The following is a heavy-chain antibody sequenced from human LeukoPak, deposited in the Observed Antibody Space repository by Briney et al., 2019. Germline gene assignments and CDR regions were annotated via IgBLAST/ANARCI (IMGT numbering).Heavy chain of an antibody. CDR2: IYYSGST. V-gene: IGHV4-30-4*01. CDR1: GGSIGSGDYY. Sequence: QTLSLTCTVSGGSIGSGDYYWSWIRQPPGKGLEWIGYIYYSGSTYYNPSLKSRVTISVDTSKNQFSLKLSSVTAADTAVYYCASRTVTTFRFDPWGQGTLVTVSS. J-gene: IGHJ5*02. CDR3: ASRTVTTFRFDP. D-gene: IGHD4-17*01.